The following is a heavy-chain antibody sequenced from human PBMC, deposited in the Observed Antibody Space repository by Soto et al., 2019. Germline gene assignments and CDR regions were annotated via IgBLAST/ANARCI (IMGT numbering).Heavy chain of an antibody. Sequence: SETLSLTCTVSGGSVSSGTFYWSWIRQPPGKGLEYIGWIYYSGTTNYNTSLKSRVTISTDTSKNQFSLKLSSVTAADTDVYYCASLAYGSGSYYFDCWGQGALVTVSS. CDR2: IYYSGTT. CDR1: GGSVSSGTFY. D-gene: IGHD3-10*01. CDR3: ASLAYGSGSYYFDC. V-gene: IGHV4-61*01. J-gene: IGHJ4*02.